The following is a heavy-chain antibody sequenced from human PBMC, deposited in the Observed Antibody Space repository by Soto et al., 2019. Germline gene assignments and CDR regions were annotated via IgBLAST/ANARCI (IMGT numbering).Heavy chain of an antibody. CDR3: ARGGISSSEGLDY. CDR1: GYTFIDYF. CDR2: ISPYNGDT. Sequence: GASVKVSCKASGYTFIDYFIQWVRQAPGEGLEWMGWISPYNGDTNNAQKFQGRVTMTTDTPTNTGFMELTRLTSDDTAVYYCARGGISSSEGLDYWGQGTLVTVSS. D-gene: IGHD6-13*01. V-gene: IGHV1-18*04. J-gene: IGHJ4*02.